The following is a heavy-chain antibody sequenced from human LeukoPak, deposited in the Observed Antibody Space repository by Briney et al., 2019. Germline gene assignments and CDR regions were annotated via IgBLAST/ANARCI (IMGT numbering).Heavy chain of an antibody. Sequence: GGSLRLSCAASGFTFSTYWIHWVRQAPGKGLVWVSRINIDGSITNYADSVKGRFTISRDNAKNTLYLQMNDLRAEDTAVYHCARAGSFRFDYWGQGTLVTVSS. CDR3: ARAGSFRFDY. J-gene: IGHJ4*02. V-gene: IGHV3-74*01. D-gene: IGHD3-10*01. CDR2: INIDGSIT. CDR1: GFTFSTYW.